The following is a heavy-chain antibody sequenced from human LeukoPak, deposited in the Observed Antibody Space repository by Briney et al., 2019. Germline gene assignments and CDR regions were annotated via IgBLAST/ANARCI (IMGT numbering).Heavy chain of an antibody. CDR2: ISGSSDIT. J-gene: IGHJ4*02. V-gene: IGHV3-23*01. Sequence: GGSLRLSCAACGFTFSDYAMTWVRQAPGKGLEWVSGISGSSDITYYAESVKGRFTISRDNTRNTLYLQMNSLRAEDTAVYYCAKEKVMATIWGILDYWGQGSLVPVSS. CDR1: GFTFSDYA. D-gene: IGHD5-24*01. CDR3: AKEKVMATIWGILDY.